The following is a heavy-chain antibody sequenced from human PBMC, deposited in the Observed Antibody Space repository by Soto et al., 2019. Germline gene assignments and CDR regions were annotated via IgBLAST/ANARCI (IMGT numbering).Heavy chain of an antibody. J-gene: IGHJ6*02. V-gene: IGHV3-23*01. CDR1: GFTFSSYA. Sequence: PGGSLRLSCAASGFTFSSYAMSWVRQAPGKGLEWVSAISGSGGSTYYADSVKGRFTISRDNSKNTLYLQMNSLRAEDTAVYYCARHTTVVTPDYYYGMDVWGQGTTVTVSS. CDR2: ISGSGGST. D-gene: IGHD4-17*01. CDR3: ARHTTVVTPDYYYGMDV.